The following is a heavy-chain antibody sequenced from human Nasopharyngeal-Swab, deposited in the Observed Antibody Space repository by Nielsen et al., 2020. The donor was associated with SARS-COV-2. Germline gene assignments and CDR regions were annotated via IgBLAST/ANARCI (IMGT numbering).Heavy chain of an antibody. CDR1: GGSMRSGDYY. J-gene: IGHJ2*01. V-gene: IGHV4-30-4*01. CDR3: ARIFYDSSGYYQIHWYFDL. Sequence: SETLSLTCTLSGGSMRSGDYYWSWIRQTPGKGLEWIGNIYYTGSTYLNPSLKSRVSMTVDTSKTQFSLKLSSVTSADTAVYYCARIFYDSSGYYQIHWYFDLWGRGTLVPSPQ. D-gene: IGHD3-22*01. CDR2: IYYTGST.